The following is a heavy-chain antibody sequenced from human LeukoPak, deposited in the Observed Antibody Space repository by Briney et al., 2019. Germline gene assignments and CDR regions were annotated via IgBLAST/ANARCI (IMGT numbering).Heavy chain of an antibody. D-gene: IGHD3-10*01. Sequence: GGSLRLSCAASGFTFSSYAMSWVRQAPGKVLEWVSAISGSGGSTYYADSVKGRFTISRDNSKNTLYLQMNSLRAEDTAVYYCAKDRWEDYYGSGSYYMVSWFDPWGQGTLVTVSS. CDR1: GFTFSSYA. CDR3: AKDRWEDYYGSGSYYMVSWFDP. V-gene: IGHV3-23*01. J-gene: IGHJ5*02. CDR2: ISGSGGST.